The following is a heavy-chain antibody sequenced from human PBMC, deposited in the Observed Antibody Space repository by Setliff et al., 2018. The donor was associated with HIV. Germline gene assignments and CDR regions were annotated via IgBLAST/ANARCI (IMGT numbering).Heavy chain of an antibody. CDR2: IYFSGSA. J-gene: IGHJ4*01. CDR1: GDSITSGNFF. V-gene: IGHV4-31*01. CDR3: ARGRVFWDGDSCYHFDY. Sequence: SETLSLTCTVSGDSITSGNFFWSWIRQSPGKGLEWIGYIYFSGSATHNPTLKSPVSISVDTSKNQFYLTITSVTAADTAVYYCARGRVFWDGDSCYHFDYWGRGILVTVSS. D-gene: IGHD2-15*01.